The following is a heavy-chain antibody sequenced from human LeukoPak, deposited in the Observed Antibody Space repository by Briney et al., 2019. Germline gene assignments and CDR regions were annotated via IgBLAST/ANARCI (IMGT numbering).Heavy chain of an antibody. CDR2: INPNSGGT. CDR3: ARSDYYYYYMDV. CDR1: GYTFTGFY. V-gene: IGHV1-2*02. J-gene: IGHJ6*03. Sequence: ASVKVSCKASGYTFTGFYMHWVRQAPGQGLEWMGWINPNSGGTNYAQKFQGRVTMTRDTSISTAYMELSRLRSDDTAVYYCARSDYYYYYMDVWGKGTTVTVSS.